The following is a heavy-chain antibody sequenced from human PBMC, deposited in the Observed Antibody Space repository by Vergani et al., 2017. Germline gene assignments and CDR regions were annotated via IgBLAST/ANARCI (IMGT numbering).Heavy chain of an antibody. Sequence: EVQLLESGGGLVQPGGSLRLSCAASGFTFSSYAMSWVRQAPGKGLEWVSAISGSGGSTYYADSVKGRFTISRDNSKNTRYLQMNSLRSEDTAVYYCAERGRWGELGSDYGMDVWGQGTTVTVSS. V-gene: IGHV3-23*01. J-gene: IGHJ6*02. CDR2: ISGSGGST. CDR3: AERGRWGELGSDYGMDV. CDR1: GFTFSSYA. D-gene: IGHD1-26*01.